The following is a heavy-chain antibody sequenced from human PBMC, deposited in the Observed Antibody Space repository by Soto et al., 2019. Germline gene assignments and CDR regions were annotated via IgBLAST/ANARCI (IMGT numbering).Heavy chain of an antibody. D-gene: IGHD2-2*01. V-gene: IGHV3-15*01. CDR2: IKSKTDGGTT. Sequence: GGSLRLSCAASGFTFSNAWMSWVRQAPGKGLEWVGHIKSKTDGGTTDYAAPVKGRFTISRDDSKNTLYLQMNSLKTEDTAVYYCTTDPQGSTSSIYYYGMDVWGQGTTVTVSS. CDR3: TTDPQGSTSSIYYYGMDV. J-gene: IGHJ6*02. CDR1: GFTFSNAW.